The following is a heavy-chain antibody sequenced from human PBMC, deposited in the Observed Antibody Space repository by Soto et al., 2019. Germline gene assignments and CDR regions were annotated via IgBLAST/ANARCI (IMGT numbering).Heavy chain of an antibody. J-gene: IGHJ6*04. CDR2: IIPIIGAR. CDR1: GDILSGYT. CDR3: ARVSATTEWTRGMDV. Sequence: VELEQSGAEVKKPGSSVKVSCTTSGDILSGYTFSWVRQAPGQGLEWMGRIIPIIGARFYTQKFHDRVAFTADISTYTVYMYLRSLTSEDTSVYYCARVSATTEWTRGMDVWGKGTTVTVSS. D-gene: IGHD1-1*01. V-gene: IGHV1-69*08.